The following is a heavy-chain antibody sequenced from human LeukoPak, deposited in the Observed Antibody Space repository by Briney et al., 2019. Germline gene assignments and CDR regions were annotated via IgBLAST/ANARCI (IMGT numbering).Heavy chain of an antibody. J-gene: IGHJ4*02. CDR2: ISGSGGST. Sequence: PGGSLRLSCAASGFTFSSYALSWVRQAPGKGLEWVSAISGSGGSTYYADSVKGRFTISRDNSKNTLYLQMNSLRAEDTAVYYCAKALAAAGLPYFDYWGQGTLVTVSS. D-gene: IGHD6-13*01. CDR1: GFTFSSYA. CDR3: AKALAAAGLPYFDY. V-gene: IGHV3-23*01.